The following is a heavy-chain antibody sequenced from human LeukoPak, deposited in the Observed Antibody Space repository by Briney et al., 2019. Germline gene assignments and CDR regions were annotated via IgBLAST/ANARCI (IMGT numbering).Heavy chain of an antibody. J-gene: IGHJ4*02. CDR3: ARYDYWGGAFDY. CDR1: GFTFSTYW. Sequence: PGGSRRLSCAASGFTFSTYWMQWVRQAPGKGLVWVSRMNSDGSSTAYADSVKGRFTISRDNAKNTLYLQMNSLRTEDTAVYYCARYDYWGGAFDYWGQGTLVTVSS. V-gene: IGHV3-74*01. CDR2: MNSDGSST. D-gene: IGHD2-21*01.